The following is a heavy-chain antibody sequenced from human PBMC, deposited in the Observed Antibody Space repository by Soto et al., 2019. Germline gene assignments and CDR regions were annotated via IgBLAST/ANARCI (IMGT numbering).Heavy chain of an antibody. CDR2: ISSSGSTI. CDR1: GFTFSDYY. J-gene: IGHJ6*02. CDR3: ERAARKVGAYYGMDV. V-gene: IGHV3-11*01. Sequence: GGSLRLSCAASGFTFSDYYMSWIRQAPGKGLEWVSYISSSGSTIYYADSVKGRFTISRDNAKNSLYLQMNSLRAEDTAVYYCERAARKVGAYYGMDVCGQGPTVTVYS. D-gene: IGHD1-26*01.